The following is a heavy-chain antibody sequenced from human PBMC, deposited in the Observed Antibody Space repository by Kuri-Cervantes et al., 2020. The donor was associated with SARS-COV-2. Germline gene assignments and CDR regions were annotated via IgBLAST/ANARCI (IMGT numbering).Heavy chain of an antibody. CDR2: INSSSSYI. J-gene: IGHJ4*02. Sequence: GESLKISCAASGFTFSSYSMNWVRQAPGKGLEWVSSINSSSSYIYYAGSVKGRFTISRDNAKNSLYLQMNSLSAEDTAVYYCARAVVVTAMPFGYWGQGTLVTVSS. D-gene: IGHD2-21*02. CDR1: GFTFSSYS. V-gene: IGHV3-21*01. CDR3: ARAVVVTAMPFGY.